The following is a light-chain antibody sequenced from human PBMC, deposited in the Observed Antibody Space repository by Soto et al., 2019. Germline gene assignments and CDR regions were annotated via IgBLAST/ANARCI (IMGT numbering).Light chain of an antibody. Sequence: EIALTQSPGTLSLSPGERATLSCRASQSVSSSYLAWYQQKPGQAPRLLISGASSRATGIPDRFSGSGSGTDFTLTISRLEPEDFAVYYCHQYGSSPWTFGQGTKVDIK. CDR1: QSVSSSY. CDR2: GAS. J-gene: IGKJ1*01. V-gene: IGKV3-20*01. CDR3: HQYGSSPWT.